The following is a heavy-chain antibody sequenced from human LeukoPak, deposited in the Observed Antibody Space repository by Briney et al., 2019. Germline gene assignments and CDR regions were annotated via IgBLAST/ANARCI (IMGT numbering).Heavy chain of an antibody. V-gene: IGHV1-69*04. D-gene: IGHD6-13*01. Sequence: SVKVSCKASGGTFSSYAISWVRQAPGQGLEWMGRIIPILGIANYAQTFQGRVTITADKSTSTAYMELSSLRSEDTAVYYCARDRDSSSWYGTALDYWGQGTLVTVSS. CDR1: GGTFSSYA. CDR2: IIPILGIA. CDR3: ARDRDSSSWYGTALDY. J-gene: IGHJ4*02.